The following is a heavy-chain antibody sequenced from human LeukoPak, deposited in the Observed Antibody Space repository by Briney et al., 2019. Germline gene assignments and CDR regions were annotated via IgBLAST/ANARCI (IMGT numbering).Heavy chain of an antibody. J-gene: IGHJ5*02. V-gene: IGHV1-2*02. CDR3: ARDAHNGYEFHDWFDP. CDR1: GYTFTSYG. D-gene: IGHD5-12*01. CDR2: INPNSGGT. Sequence: GASVKVSCKASGYTFTSYGISWVRQAPGQGLEWMGWINPNSGGTKYAQKFQGRVTMTTDTSISTAYMEMSRLTSDDTAVYYCARDAHNGYEFHDWFDPWGQGALVTVSS.